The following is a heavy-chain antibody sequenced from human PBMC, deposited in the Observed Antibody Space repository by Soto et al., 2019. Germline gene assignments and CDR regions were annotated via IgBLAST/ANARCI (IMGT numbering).Heavy chain of an antibody. J-gene: IGHJ4*02. V-gene: IGHV3-23*01. CDR2: ISGSGGST. CDR3: AIKNAYGSGGYFPFDH. D-gene: IGHD3-10*01. Sequence: EVQLLESGGGLVQPGGSLRLSCAASGFTFSSYGMSWVRQAPGKGLEWVSSISGSGGSTYYADSVKGRFTISRNNSKNPRYRKMGGRGAENTAVYYCAIKNAYGSGGYFPFDHWGQGTLVTVSS. CDR1: GFTFSSYG.